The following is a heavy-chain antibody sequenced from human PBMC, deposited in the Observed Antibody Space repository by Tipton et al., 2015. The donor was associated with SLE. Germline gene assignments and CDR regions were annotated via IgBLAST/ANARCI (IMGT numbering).Heavy chain of an antibody. CDR1: GFTFSSYS. V-gene: IGHV3-23*03. CDR3: ATLGSSSGMDV. J-gene: IGHJ6*04. CDR2: IYSGGSST. D-gene: IGHD6-13*01. Sequence: SLRLSCAASGFTFSSYSMNWVRQAPGKGLEWVSVIYSGGSSTYYADSVKGRFTISRDNSKNTLYLQMNSLRAEDTAVYYCATLGSSSGMDVWGKGTTVTVSS.